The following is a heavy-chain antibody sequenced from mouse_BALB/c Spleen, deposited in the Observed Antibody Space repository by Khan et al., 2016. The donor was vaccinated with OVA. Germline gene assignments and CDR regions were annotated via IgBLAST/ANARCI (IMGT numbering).Heavy chain of an antibody. V-gene: IGHV2-9*02. CDR1: GFPLTSYG. J-gene: IGHJ1*01. D-gene: IGHD2-1*01. CDR3: ARIYYGTSLYFDV. Sequence: QVQLKESGPGLVAPSQSLSITCTVSGFPLTSYGVHWVRQPPGKGLEWLGVIWAGGSTNYNSALMSSLSISKDNSKSQVVLKMNSLQTDDTAMYYCARIYYGTSLYFDVWGAGTTVTVSS. CDR2: IWAGGST.